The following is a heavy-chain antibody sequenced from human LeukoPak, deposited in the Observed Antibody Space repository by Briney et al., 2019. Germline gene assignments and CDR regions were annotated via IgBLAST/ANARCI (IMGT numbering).Heavy chain of an antibody. CDR2: IYSGGRI. J-gene: IGHJ4*02. CDR3: ASGYSYGKVDY. D-gene: IGHD5-18*01. Sequence: GGSLRLSCAASGFTVSSNYMSWVRQAPGKGLEWVSLIYSGGRIFYADSVKGRFVISTDNSKNTLYLQMNSLRAGDTAVYYCASGYSYGKVDYWGQGTLVTVSS. CDR1: GFTVSSNY. V-gene: IGHV3-66*01.